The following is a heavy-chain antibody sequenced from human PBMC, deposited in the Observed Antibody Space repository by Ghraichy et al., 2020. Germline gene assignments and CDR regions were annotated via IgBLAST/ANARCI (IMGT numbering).Heavy chain of an antibody. V-gene: IGHV3-15*01. CDR3: TTAGQVGATGYYYYYGMDV. D-gene: IGHD1-26*01. Sequence: GGSLRLSCAASGFTFSNSWMSWVRQAPGKGLEWVGRIKSKTDGGKTDDAAPGKGRFTSARDESKNTLYLQMNSLKTEDTAVYYCTTAGQVGATGYYYYYGMDVWGQGTTVTVSS. CDR2: IKSKTDGGKT. J-gene: IGHJ6*02. CDR1: GFTFSNSW.